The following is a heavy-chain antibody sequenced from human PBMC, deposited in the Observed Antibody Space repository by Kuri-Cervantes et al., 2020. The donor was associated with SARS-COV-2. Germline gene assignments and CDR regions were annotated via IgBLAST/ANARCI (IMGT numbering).Heavy chain of an antibody. D-gene: IGHD2-2*02. V-gene: IGHV1-2*02. Sequence: ASVKVSCKASGYTFSDYYMHWVRQAPGQGLEWMGWINPNSGGTNYAQKFQGRVNMTRDTSISTAYMELSRLRSDDTAVYYCTGGEYCSSTSCYKDAFDIWGQGTMVTVSS. CDR3: TGGEYCSSTSCYKDAFDI. CDR2: INPNSGGT. J-gene: IGHJ3*02. CDR1: GYTFSDYY.